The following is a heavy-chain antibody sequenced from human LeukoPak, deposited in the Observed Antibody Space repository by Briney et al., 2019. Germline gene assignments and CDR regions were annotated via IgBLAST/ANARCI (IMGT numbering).Heavy chain of an antibody. D-gene: IGHD3-22*01. CDR2: VSSSSNTI. CDR1: GFTLSSYS. J-gene: IGHJ4*02. Sequence: GGSLRLSCAASGFTLSSYSINWVRQAPGKGLEWVSYVSSSSNTIYYADSVKGRFTISRENAKNSLYLQMNSLRDEDTAVYYCARVPRPYYYDSSGYYGYFDYWGQGTLVTVSS. CDR3: ARVPRPYYYDSSGYYGYFDY. V-gene: IGHV3-48*02.